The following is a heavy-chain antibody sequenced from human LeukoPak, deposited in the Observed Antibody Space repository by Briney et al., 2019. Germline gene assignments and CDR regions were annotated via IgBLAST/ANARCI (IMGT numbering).Heavy chain of an antibody. CDR2: ISAYDGNT. J-gene: IGHJ4*02. D-gene: IGHD3-3*01. Sequence: ASVKVSCKASGYTFTGYYMHWVRQAPGQGLEWMGWISAYDGNTDYVQKFQGRVIMTKDTITSTVYMELTNLRSDDTAVYYCARDLLDFWSAPTYLDYWGQGTLVTVSS. V-gene: IGHV1-18*04. CDR1: GYTFTGYY. CDR3: ARDLLDFWSAPTYLDY.